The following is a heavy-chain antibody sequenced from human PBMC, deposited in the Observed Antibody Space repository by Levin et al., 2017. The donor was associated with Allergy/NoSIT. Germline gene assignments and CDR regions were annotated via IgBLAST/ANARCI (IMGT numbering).Heavy chain of an antibody. J-gene: IGHJ2*01. V-gene: IGHV4-4*02. D-gene: IGHD5-12*01. CDR1: GGSISSSNW. CDR2: IYHSGST. CDR3: ARAWLRFSQGWYFDL. Sequence: SETLSLTCAVSGGSISSSNWWSWVRQPPGKGLEWIGEIYHSGSTNYNPSLKSRVTISVDKSKNQFSLKLSSVTAADTAVYYCARAWLRFSQGWYFDLWGRGTLVTVSS.